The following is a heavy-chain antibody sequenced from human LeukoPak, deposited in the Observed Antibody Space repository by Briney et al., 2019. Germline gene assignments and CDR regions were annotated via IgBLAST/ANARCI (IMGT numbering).Heavy chain of an antibody. CDR3: ARGTEYYGSGSYYIGY. CDR2: IYSGGST. CDR1: GFTVSSNY. J-gene: IGHJ4*02. Sequence: GGSLRLSCAASGFTVSSNYMSWVRQAPGKGLEWVSVIYSGGSTYYADSVKGRFTISRDDAKNTLYLQMNSPRAEDTAVYYCARGTEYYGSGSYYIGYWGQGTLVTVSS. D-gene: IGHD3-10*01. V-gene: IGHV3-53*01.